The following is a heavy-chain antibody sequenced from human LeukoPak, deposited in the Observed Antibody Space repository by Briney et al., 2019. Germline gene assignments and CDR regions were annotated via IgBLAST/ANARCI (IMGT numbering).Heavy chain of an antibody. CDR2: ISGSGGST. CDR1: GFTFSSYS. Sequence: GGSLRLSCAASGFTFSSYSMNWVRQAPGKGLEWVSAISGSGGSTYYADSVKGRFTISRDNSKNTLYMQMNSLRAEDTAVYYCAKGVYYDSSGYYGYWGQGTLVTVSS. D-gene: IGHD3-22*01. CDR3: AKGVYYDSSGYYGY. J-gene: IGHJ4*02. V-gene: IGHV3-23*01.